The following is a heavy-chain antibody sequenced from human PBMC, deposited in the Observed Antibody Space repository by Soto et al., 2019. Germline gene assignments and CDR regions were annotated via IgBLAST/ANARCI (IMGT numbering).Heavy chain of an antibody. Sequence: QSQTLSLTCAISGDSVSSNSATWSWIRQSPSRGLEWLGRTYYRSKWYNDYATSVKGRITVNPDTSKNQFSLQLTSVTPEDTAVYYCARAIGDGYHKSFDYWGQGTLVTVSS. D-gene: IGHD2-21*02. CDR3: ARAIGDGYHKSFDY. CDR2: TYYRSKWYN. V-gene: IGHV6-1*01. CDR1: GDSVSSNSAT. J-gene: IGHJ4*02.